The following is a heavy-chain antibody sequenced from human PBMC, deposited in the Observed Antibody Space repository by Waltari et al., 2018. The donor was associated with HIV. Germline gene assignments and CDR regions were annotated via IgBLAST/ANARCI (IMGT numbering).Heavy chain of an antibody. Sequence: QVQLVQSGAEVKKPGASVKVSCKASGYTFTGYYMHWVRQAPGQGLEWMGQSNPKRGGTNYAQKLQGRVTMTRDTSISTAYMELSRLRSDDTAVYYCARGLYSGRVEGLCYFDYWGQGTLVTVSS. J-gene: IGHJ4*02. CDR1: GYTFTGYY. CDR3: ARGLYSGRVEGLCYFDY. V-gene: IGHV1-2*06. D-gene: IGHD1-26*01. CDR2: SNPKRGGT.